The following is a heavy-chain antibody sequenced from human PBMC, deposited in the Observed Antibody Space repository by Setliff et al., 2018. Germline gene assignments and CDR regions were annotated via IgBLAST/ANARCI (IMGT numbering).Heavy chain of an antibody. Sequence: ASVKVSCKASGYTFTGYYMHWVRQAPGQGLEWMGWINPNSGGTNYAQKFQGRVTMTTDTSTSTAYMELRSLRSDDTAVYYCARVSEAAAAGFDYWGQGTLVTVSS. J-gene: IGHJ4*02. CDR3: ARVSEAAAAGFDY. D-gene: IGHD6-13*01. CDR2: INPNSGGT. CDR1: GYTFTGYY. V-gene: IGHV1-2*02.